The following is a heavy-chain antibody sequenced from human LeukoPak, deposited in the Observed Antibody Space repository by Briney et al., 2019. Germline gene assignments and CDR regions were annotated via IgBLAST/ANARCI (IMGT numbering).Heavy chain of an antibody. D-gene: IGHD6-6*01. CDR1: GFTFSSYS. CDR3: ARRVSYYFDY. J-gene: IGHJ4*02. Sequence: GGSLRLSCAASGFTFSSYSMNWVRQAPGKGLEWVSSIRSSSSYIYYADSVKGRFTISRDNAKNSLYLQMNSLRAEDTAVYYCARRVSYYFDYWGQGTLVTVSS. CDR2: IRSSSSYI. V-gene: IGHV3-21*01.